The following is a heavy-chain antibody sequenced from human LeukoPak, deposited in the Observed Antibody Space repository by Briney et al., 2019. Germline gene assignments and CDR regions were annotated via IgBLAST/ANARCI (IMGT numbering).Heavy chain of an antibody. Sequence: PGGSLRLSCAASGFTLSNYWMHWVRQAPGKGLVWVSRINGDGSSTSNADAVKDRFTISRDNAKNTLFLQMNSLRAEDTAVYYCARESSWAPDYWGQGTLVTVSS. CDR3: ARESSWAPDY. J-gene: IGHJ4*02. CDR1: GFTLSNYW. V-gene: IGHV3-74*01. CDR2: INGDGSST. D-gene: IGHD1-26*01.